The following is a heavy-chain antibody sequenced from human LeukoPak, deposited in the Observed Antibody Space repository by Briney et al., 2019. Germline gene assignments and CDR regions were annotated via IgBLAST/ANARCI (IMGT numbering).Heavy chain of an antibody. D-gene: IGHD4-17*01. CDR3: VRGRSGYGDYDY. Sequence: PSETLSLTCSVYGGSFSGYYWSWIRQPPGKGLEWIGEISHGGNTNYNPSLKSRVTISVDTSKSQFSLKLTSVTAADTGVYYCVRGRSGYGDYDYWGQGALVTVSS. CDR2: ISHGGNT. V-gene: IGHV4-34*01. CDR1: GGSFSGYY. J-gene: IGHJ4*02.